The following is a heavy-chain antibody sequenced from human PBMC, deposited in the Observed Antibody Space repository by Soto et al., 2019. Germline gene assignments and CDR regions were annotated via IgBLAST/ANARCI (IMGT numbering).Heavy chain of an antibody. CDR1: GGTFSNYA. CDR3: ARVEAVAGLYNYHGLDV. CDR2: IVPIFGTT. D-gene: IGHD6-19*01. V-gene: IGHV1-69*12. Sequence: QVQLVQSGAEVKKPGSSVKVSCKVSGGTFSNYAIDWVRLAPGHGLEWMGGIVPIFGTTYYTQKFQGRATIIADDSTTTADLEMSSLTSEDTAIDYCARVEAVAGLYNYHGLDVWGQGTAVTVSS. J-gene: IGHJ6*02.